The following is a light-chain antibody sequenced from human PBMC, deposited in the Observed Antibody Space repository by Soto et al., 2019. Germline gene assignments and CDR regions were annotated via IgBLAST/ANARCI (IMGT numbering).Light chain of an antibody. CDR2: GAS. J-gene: IGKJ2*01. Sequence: EIVMTQSPATLSVSPGERATLSCRASQSVNSNLAWYQQKPGQAPRLLIYGASTRVAGIPARFSGSGSGTEFSLTISSLQSEDFAVYFCQQYGSSPLYSFGQGTRLEI. CDR3: QQYGSSPLYS. CDR1: QSVNSN. V-gene: IGKV3-15*01.